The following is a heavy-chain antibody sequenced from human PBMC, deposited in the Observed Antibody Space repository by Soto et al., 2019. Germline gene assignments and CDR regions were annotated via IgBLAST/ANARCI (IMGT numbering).Heavy chain of an antibody. D-gene: IGHD3-3*01. CDR2: INHSGST. Sequence: SETLSLTCAVYGGSFSGYYWSWIRQPPGKGLEWIGEINHSGSTNYNPSLKSRVTISVDTSKNQFSLKLSSVTAADTAVYYCARAKTYYDFWSGYFPWFDPWGQGTLVTVSS. J-gene: IGHJ5*02. V-gene: IGHV4-34*01. CDR1: GGSFSGYY. CDR3: ARAKTYYDFWSGYFPWFDP.